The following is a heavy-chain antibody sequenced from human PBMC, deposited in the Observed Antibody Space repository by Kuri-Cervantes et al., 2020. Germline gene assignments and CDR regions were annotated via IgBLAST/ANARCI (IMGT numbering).Heavy chain of an antibody. D-gene: IGHD3-16*01. J-gene: IGHJ3*02. V-gene: IGHV4-59*12. CDR1: GGSISSYY. Sequence: SETLSLTCTVSGGSISSYYWSWIRQPPGKGLEWIGYIYYSGSTYYNPSLKSRVTISVDTSKNQFSLKLSSVTAADTAVYYCARDRKRGEAFDIWGQGTMVTVSS. CDR2: IYYSGST. CDR3: ARDRKRGEAFDI.